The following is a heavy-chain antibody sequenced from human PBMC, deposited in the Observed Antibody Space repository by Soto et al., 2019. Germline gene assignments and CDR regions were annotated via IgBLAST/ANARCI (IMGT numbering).Heavy chain of an antibody. CDR2: IIPTFGRT. CDR3: ARDPLSSFAMDV. CDR1: GDIFSSYA. Sequence: GASVKVSCKASGDIFSSYAISWVRQAPGKGLEWMGKIIPTFGRTNYAQKFQGRLTISADDSASTAYMELSSLLSEDTAVYYCARDPLSSFAMDVWGQGTTVTVSS. V-gene: IGHV1-69*13. J-gene: IGHJ6*02. D-gene: IGHD3-10*02.